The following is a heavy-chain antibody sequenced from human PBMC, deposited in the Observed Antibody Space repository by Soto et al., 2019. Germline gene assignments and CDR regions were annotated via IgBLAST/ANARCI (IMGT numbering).Heavy chain of an antibody. CDR2: IYGDGTTT. CDR1: GGTFSGYW. Sequence: EVQLVESGGDLVQPGGSLRLSCAASGGTFSGYWMHWVRRVPGKGLVWASGIYGDGTTTTYADSVQGRFTISRDTGKNTVYLQMNSLRVDDTGVYFCARSCCGEQNWFDPWGQGTLVTVSS. J-gene: IGHJ5*02. D-gene: IGHD4-17*01. V-gene: IGHV3-74*01. CDR3: ARSCCGEQNWFDP.